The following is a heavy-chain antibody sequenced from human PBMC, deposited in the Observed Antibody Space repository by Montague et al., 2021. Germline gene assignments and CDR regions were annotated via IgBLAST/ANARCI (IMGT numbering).Heavy chain of an antibody. Sequence: SESLSLTCSVSGDSINGWYWSWIRQPPGKGLEWIGPVFYSGATNYNPSLKSRVTMSADTSKNQVSLKVNSMTAADTAVYYCARQGFYESGGFFIWGLGTLVTVSS. J-gene: IGHJ4*02. CDR1: GDSINGWY. V-gene: IGHV4-59*01. D-gene: IGHD3-22*01. CDR2: VFYSGAT. CDR3: ARQGFYESGGFFI.